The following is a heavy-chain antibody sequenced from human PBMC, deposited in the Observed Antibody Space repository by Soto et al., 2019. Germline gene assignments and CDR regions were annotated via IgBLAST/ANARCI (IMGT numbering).Heavy chain of an antibody. Sequence: GESLKISCKGSGYSFTSYWIGWVRQMPGKGLECMGIIYPGDSDTRYSPSFQGQVTISADKSISTAYLQWSSLKASDTAMYYCARAIVRGKNYYGMDVWGQGTTVTVSS. D-gene: IGHD3-10*01. CDR3: ARAIVRGKNYYGMDV. CDR2: IYPGDSDT. CDR1: GYSFTSYW. J-gene: IGHJ6*02. V-gene: IGHV5-51*01.